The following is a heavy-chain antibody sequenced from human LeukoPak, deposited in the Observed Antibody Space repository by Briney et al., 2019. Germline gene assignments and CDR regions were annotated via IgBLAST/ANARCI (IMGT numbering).Heavy chain of an antibody. CDR3: ARDKISGSYYDY. V-gene: IGHV3-21*01. J-gene: IGHJ4*02. Sequence: PGGSLRLSCAASGFTFSSYSMNWVRQAPGKGLEWVSSISSSSSYIYYADSVKGRFTISRDNAKNSLYLQMNSLRAEDTAVYYCARDKISGSYYDYGGQGTLVTVSS. D-gene: IGHD1-26*01. CDR2: ISSSSSYI. CDR1: GFTFSSYS.